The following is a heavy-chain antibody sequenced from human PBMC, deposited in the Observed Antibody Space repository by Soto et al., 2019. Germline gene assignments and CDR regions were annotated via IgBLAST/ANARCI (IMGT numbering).Heavy chain of an antibody. J-gene: IGHJ6*02. V-gene: IGHV3-23*01. CDR3: AKGIPIVGVADTYYHYGMDV. CDR1: GFTFSSYA. CDR2: ISGSGGGT. Sequence: GGSLRLSCAASGFTFSSYAMSWVRQAPGQGLEWVSAISGSGGGTYYADSVKGRVAISRDNSKNTLYLHMNSLRAEAAAVCYCAKGIPIVGVADTYYHYGMDVWGQGTTVTVYS. D-gene: IGHD3-3*01.